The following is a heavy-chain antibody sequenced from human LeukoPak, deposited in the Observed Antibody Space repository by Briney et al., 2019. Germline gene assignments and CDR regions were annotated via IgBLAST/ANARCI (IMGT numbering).Heavy chain of an antibody. D-gene: IGHD3-22*01. CDR2: ICYRGST. V-gene: IGHV4-30-4*01. CDR3: PSSGLYDSSGYYMGPFDP. J-gene: IGHJ5*02. CDR1: GGSISSGEYY. Sequence: SQTLSLTCTVSGGSISSGEYYWSWIRQPPGKGLECIGYICYRGSTYYNPYLKSRVTISVDTSKNQFSLKLSSVTAEDPAVYYCPSSGLYDSSGYYMGPFDPWGQGTLLTVSS.